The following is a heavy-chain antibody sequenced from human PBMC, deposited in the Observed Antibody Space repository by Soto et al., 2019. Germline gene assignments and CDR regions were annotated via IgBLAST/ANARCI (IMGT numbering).Heavy chain of an antibody. J-gene: IGHJ4*02. V-gene: IGHV1-8*01. CDR1: GYTFSNDD. Sequence: QVQLVQSGADLKKPGASVKVSCKASGYTFSNDDMNWVRQATGQGPEWIGWVNPNNGDTGYAQKFQGRVTLTTDISTTTAYMELTSLRSEDTAIYYCAKVSRKGSAIDFDYWGQGTLITVSS. D-gene: IGHD3-10*01. CDR2: VNPNNGDT. CDR3: AKVSRKGSAIDFDY.